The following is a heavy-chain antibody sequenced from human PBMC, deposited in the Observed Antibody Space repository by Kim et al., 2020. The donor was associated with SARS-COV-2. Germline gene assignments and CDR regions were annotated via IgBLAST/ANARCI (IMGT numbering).Heavy chain of an antibody. J-gene: IGHJ6*02. CDR2: IIPIFGTA. Sequence: SVKVSCKASGGTFSSYAISWVRQAPGQGLEWMGGIIPIFGTANYAQKFQGRVTITADESTSTAYMELSSLRSEDTAVYYCARAVDIVVVVAASYYYGMDVWGQGTTVTVSS. CDR1: GGTFSSYA. V-gene: IGHV1-69*13. CDR3: ARAVDIVVVVAASYYYGMDV. D-gene: IGHD2-15*01.